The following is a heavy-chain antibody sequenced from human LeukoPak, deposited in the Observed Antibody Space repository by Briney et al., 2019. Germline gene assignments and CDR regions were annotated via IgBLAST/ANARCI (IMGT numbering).Heavy chain of an antibody. J-gene: IGHJ4*02. D-gene: IGHD3-9*01. Sequence: SETLSLTCAVYGGSFSTYYWSWIRQPPGKGLEWIGEINHTGSTNYNPSLKSRVTISVDTSKNQFSLKLSSVTAADTAVYYCARGFYDILTGYYISFDYWGQGTLVTVSS. V-gene: IGHV4-34*01. CDR1: GGSFSTYY. CDR3: ARGFYDILTGYYISFDY. CDR2: INHTGST.